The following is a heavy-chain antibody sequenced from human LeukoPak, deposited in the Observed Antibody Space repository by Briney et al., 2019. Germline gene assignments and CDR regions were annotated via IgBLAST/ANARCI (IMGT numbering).Heavy chain of an antibody. CDR1: GVSISSSNSY. J-gene: IGHJ4*02. V-gene: IGHV4-39*01. CDR2: IYYTWNT. Sequence: PSETLSLTCTVSGVSISSSNSYWGWIRQPPGKGLEWIGSIYYTWNTYYNASLKSRVTISIDTSKNQISLRLTSGTATDTAMYYCARQTGSGLFTLPGGQGTLVTVSS. CDR3: ARQTGSGLFTLP. D-gene: IGHD3/OR15-3a*01.